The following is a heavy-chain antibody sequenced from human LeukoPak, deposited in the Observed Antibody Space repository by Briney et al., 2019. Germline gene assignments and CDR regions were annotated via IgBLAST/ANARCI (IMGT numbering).Heavy chain of an antibody. J-gene: IGHJ4*02. CDR1: GFTVTSNS. CDR2: ISTGDEI. V-gene: IGHV3-66*01. CDR3: ARGGILDY. D-gene: IGHD3-9*01. Sequence: PGGSLRLSCAASGFTVTSNSMNWVRQAPGKGLEWVSVISTGDEIHYADSVKGRFTISRDNAKNSLYLQMNSLRAEDTAVYYCARGGILDYWGQGTLVTVSS.